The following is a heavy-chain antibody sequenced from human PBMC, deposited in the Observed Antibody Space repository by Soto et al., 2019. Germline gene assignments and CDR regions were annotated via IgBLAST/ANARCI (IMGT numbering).Heavy chain of an antibody. CDR2: INHSGST. J-gene: IGHJ6*03. Sequence: PSETLSLTCAVYGGSFGGYYWSWIRQPPGKGLEWIGEINHSGSTSYNPSLKSRVTISVDTSKNQFSLKLSSVTAADTAVYYCARGQGGSSAHIRHYYYYYMDVWGKGTTVTVSS. CDR1: GGSFGGYY. D-gene: IGHD6-6*01. CDR3: ARGQGGSSAHIRHYYYYYMDV. V-gene: IGHV4-34*01.